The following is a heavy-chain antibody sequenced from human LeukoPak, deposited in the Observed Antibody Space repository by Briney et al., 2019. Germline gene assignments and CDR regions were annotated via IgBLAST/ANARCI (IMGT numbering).Heavy chain of an antibody. D-gene: IGHD3-22*01. Sequence: GESLKISCKGSGYTFPNYWIGWVRQRPGKGLEWMGIIYPSDPNTRYSPSFQGQVTISADKSISTAYLQWSSLKASDTAMYYCARFAYGSDYFPGHYWGQGTLSPSPQ. J-gene: IGHJ4*02. V-gene: IGHV5-51*01. CDR1: GYTFPNYW. CDR3: ARFAYGSDYFPGHY. CDR2: IYPSDPNT.